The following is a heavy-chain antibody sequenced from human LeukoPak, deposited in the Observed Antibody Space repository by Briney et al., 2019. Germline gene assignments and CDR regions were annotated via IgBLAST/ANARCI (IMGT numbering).Heavy chain of an antibody. CDR3: ATDRGWRTSGYYLYYFEY. CDR2: MKHDGSEK. D-gene: IGHD3-3*01. J-gene: IGHJ4*02. Sequence: GGSLRLSCAASGFIFANYFMSWVRQAPGKGLEWVASMKHDGSEKYYVDSVRGRFTISRDNTMNSLYLQMSSLRAEDTAVYYCATDRGWRTSGYYLYYFEYWGQGTLVTYSS. V-gene: IGHV3-7*01. CDR1: GFIFANYF.